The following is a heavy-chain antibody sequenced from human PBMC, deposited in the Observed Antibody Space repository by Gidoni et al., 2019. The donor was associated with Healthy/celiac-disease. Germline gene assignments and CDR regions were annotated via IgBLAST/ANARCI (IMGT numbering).Heavy chain of an antibody. CDR2: ISYDGSNK. Sequence: QVQLVESGGGVVQPGRSPRLSCAASGFTFSSYAMHWVRQAPGKGLEWVAVISYDGSNKYYADSVKGRFTISRDNSKNTLYLQMNSLRAEDTAVYYCARDMPIVVVVAATLDIWGQGTMVTVSS. CDR1: GFTFSSYA. J-gene: IGHJ3*02. D-gene: IGHD2-15*01. V-gene: IGHV3-30-3*01. CDR3: ARDMPIVVVVAATLDI.